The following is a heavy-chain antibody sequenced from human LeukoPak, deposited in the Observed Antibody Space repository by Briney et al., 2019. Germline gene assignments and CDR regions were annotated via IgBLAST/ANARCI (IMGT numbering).Heavy chain of an antibody. V-gene: IGHV3-7*01. CDR3: ASGRQLGY. CDR2: IKEDGSGK. J-gene: IGHJ4*02. CDR1: GFTFSSYW. Sequence: GGSLRPSCAASGFTFSSYWMSWVRQAPGKGLEWVANIKEDGSGKYYVDSVKGRFTISRDNARNSLYLQMNSLRAEDTAVYYCASGRQLGYWGQGTLVTVSS. D-gene: IGHD6-13*01.